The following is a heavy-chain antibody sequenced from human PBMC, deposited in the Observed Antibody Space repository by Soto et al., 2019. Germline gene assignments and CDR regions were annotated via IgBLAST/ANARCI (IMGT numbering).Heavy chain of an antibody. Sequence: GASVKVSCKASGYTFTSYYMHWVRQAPGQGLEWMGIINPSGGSTSYAQKFQGRVTMTRDTSTSTVYMELSSLRSEDTAVYYCARDIVVVPAARALISMDVWGQGTTVTVSS. CDR3: ARDIVVVPAARALISMDV. D-gene: IGHD2-2*01. CDR2: INPSGGST. J-gene: IGHJ6*02. V-gene: IGHV1-46*01. CDR1: GYTFTSYY.